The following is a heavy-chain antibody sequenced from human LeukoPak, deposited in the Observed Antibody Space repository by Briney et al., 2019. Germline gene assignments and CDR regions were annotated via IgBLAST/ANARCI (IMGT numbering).Heavy chain of an antibody. Sequence: SETLSLTCTVSGGSISSSSYYWGWIRQPPGTGLEWIGSFYYSESTYYNPSLKSRVTISVDTSKNQFSLKLSSVTAADTAVYYCARGSSGWYEPAFDYWGQGTLVTVSS. CDR2: FYYSEST. J-gene: IGHJ4*02. V-gene: IGHV4-39*07. CDR1: GGSISSSSYY. D-gene: IGHD6-19*01. CDR3: ARGSSGWYEPAFDY.